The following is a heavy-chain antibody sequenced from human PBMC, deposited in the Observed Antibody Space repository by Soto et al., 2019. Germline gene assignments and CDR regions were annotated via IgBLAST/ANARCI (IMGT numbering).Heavy chain of an antibody. D-gene: IGHD3-3*01. Sequence: GGSLRLSCAASGFTFSSYAMSWVRQAPGKGLEWVSAISGSGGSTYYADSVKGRFTFSRDNSKNTLYLQMNSLRAEDTAVYYCARHITIFGVVIITYGMDVWGQGTTVTVSS. CDR3: ARHITIFGVVIITYGMDV. V-gene: IGHV3-23*01. J-gene: IGHJ6*02. CDR2: ISGSGGST. CDR1: GFTFSSYA.